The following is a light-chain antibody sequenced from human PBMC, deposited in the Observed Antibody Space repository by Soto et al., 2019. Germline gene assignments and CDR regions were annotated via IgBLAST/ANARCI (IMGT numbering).Light chain of an antibody. CDR2: DVS. CDR3: CSYAGSYTWV. CDR1: SSDVGGYNS. V-gene: IGLV2-11*01. Sequence: QSALTQPRSVSGSPGQSVTISCTGTSSDVGGYNSVSWYQQHPGKAPKLMIYDVSKRPSGVPDRFSGSKSGHTASLTISGLPAEDEADYYCCSYAGSYTWVFGGGTQLTVL. J-gene: IGLJ3*02.